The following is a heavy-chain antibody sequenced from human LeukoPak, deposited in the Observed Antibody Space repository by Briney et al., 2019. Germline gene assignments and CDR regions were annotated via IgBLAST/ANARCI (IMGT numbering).Heavy chain of an antibody. CDR3: AKGAYDFWSGAAGTHYYYYGMDV. V-gene: IGHV3-23*01. Sequence: GGSLRLSCAASGFTFSSYAMSWVRQAPGKGLEWVSAISGSGGSTYYADSVKGRFTISRDNSKKTLYLQMNSLRAEDTAVYYCAKGAYDFWSGAAGTHYYYYGMDVWGQGTTVTVS. J-gene: IGHJ6*02. CDR2: ISGSGGST. D-gene: IGHD3-3*01. CDR1: GFTFSSYA.